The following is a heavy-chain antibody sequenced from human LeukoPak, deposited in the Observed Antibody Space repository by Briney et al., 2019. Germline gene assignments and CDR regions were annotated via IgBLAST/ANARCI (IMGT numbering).Heavy chain of an antibody. CDR1: GFTFSTYG. CDR3: ARVGSWALFDY. J-gene: IGHJ4*02. CDR2: INSDGSST. V-gene: IGHV3-74*01. Sequence: GGSLRLSCAASGFTFSTYGMHWVRQAPGKGLVWVSRINSDGSSTSYADSVKGRFTISRDNAKNSLYLQMNSLRAEDTALYYCARVGSWALFDYWGQGALVTVSS. D-gene: IGHD6-13*01.